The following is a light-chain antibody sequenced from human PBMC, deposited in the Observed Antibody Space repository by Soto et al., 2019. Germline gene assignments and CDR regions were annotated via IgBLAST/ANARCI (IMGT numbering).Light chain of an antibody. CDR1: SGSIASNY. J-gene: IGLJ2*01. V-gene: IGLV6-57*04. CDR3: QYYDSNNRV. CDR2: EDN. Sequence: NFMLTQPHSVSESPGKTVTISCTRSSGSIASNYVQWYQQRPGSAPTTVIYEDNQRPSGVPDRFSGSIDSSSNSASLTISGLKTEDEADYYCQYYDSNNRVFGGGTKVTVL.